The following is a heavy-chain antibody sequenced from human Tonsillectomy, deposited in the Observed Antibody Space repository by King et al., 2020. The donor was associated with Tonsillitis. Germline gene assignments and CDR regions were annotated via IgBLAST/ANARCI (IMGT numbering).Heavy chain of an antibody. CDR3: AKGPERSCTIGVCLPFAFDI. Sequence: VQLVESGGGVVQTGRSLRLSCAGSGFTFSDYGIHWVRQAPGKGLEWVAVISYDGNNKYYADSVKGRFTISRDNSKNALYVQMNSLRAEDSAVYYCAKGPERSCTIGVCLPFAFDIWGQGTMVTVSS. V-gene: IGHV3-30*18. D-gene: IGHD2-8*01. CDR2: ISYDGNNK. CDR1: GFTFSDYG. J-gene: IGHJ3*02.